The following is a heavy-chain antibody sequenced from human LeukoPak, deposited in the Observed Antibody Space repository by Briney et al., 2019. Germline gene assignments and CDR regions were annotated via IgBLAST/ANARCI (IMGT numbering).Heavy chain of an antibody. CDR2: ISWNSGSI. CDR1: GDSISSYY. D-gene: IGHD3-22*01. V-gene: IGHV3-9*01. J-gene: IGHJ6*02. Sequence: LSLTCTVSGDSISSYYWSWIRQPAGKGLEWVSGISWNSGSIGYADSVKGRFIISRDNTKNSLYLQMNSLRAEDTALYYCAKDIVSGYSPYYYGMDVWGQGTTVTVSS. CDR3: AKDIVSGYSPYYYGMDV.